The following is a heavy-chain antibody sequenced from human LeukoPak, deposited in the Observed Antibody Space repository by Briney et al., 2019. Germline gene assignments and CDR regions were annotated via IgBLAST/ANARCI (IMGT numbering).Heavy chain of an antibody. D-gene: IGHD4-11*01. J-gene: IGHJ5*02. CDR1: GGSISSGSYY. CDR3: ARDYSNFGWFDP. Sequence: SQTPSLTCTVSGGSISSGSYYWRWIRQPAGKGLEWIGRIYTSGSTNYNPSLKSRVTTSVDTSKNQFSLKLSSVTAADTAVYYCARDYSNFGWFDPWGQGTLVTVSS. V-gene: IGHV4-61*02. CDR2: IYTSGST.